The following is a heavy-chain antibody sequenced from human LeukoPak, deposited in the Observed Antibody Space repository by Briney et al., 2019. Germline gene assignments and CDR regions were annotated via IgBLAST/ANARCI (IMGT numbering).Heavy chain of an antibody. CDR2: TYYRSKWYN. V-gene: IGHV6-1*01. CDR3: ASSAMVRGVIIKPFDY. J-gene: IGHJ4*02. D-gene: IGHD3-10*01. Sequence: SQTLSLTCAISGDSVSSNSAAWNWIRQSPSRGLEWLGRTYYRSKWYNDYAVSVKSRITINPDTSKNQFSLQLSSVTPEDTAVYYCASSAMVRGVIIKPFDYWGQGTLVTVSS. CDR1: GDSVSSNSAA.